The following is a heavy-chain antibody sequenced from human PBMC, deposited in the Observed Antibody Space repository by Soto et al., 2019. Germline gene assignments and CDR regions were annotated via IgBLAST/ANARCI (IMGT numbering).Heavy chain of an antibody. CDR1: GYTFTSYY. J-gene: IGHJ4*02. V-gene: IGHV1-46*01. CDR3: ARTTMTFYYFDF. CDR2: IEPSGGSK. D-gene: IGHD4-17*01. Sequence: ASVKVSCKASGYTFTSYYMHWVRQAPGQGLEWMGVIEPSGGSKSYTQKFQGRITMARDTSTSTVYMELSSLRSEDTAVYYCARTTMTFYYFDFWGQGTLVTVSS.